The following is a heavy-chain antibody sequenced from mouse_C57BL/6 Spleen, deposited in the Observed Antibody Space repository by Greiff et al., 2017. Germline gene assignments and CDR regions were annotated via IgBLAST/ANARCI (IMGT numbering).Heavy chain of an antibody. CDR2: IYPGDGDT. Sequence: QVQLQQSGPELVKPGASVKISCKASGYAFSSSWMNWVKQRPGKGLEWIGRIYPGDGDTNYNGKFKGKATLTADKSSSTAYMQLSSLTSEDSAVSFCEIVCYGPWDMDYWGKRTSVTVSS. D-gene: IGHD1-1*01. J-gene: IGHJ4*01. CDR3: EIVCYGPWDMDY. CDR1: GYAFSSSW. V-gene: IGHV1-82*01.